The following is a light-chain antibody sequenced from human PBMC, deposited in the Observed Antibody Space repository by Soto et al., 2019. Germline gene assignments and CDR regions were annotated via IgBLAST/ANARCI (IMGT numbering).Light chain of an antibody. CDR1: QSVSSN. J-gene: IGKJ1*01. CDR3: QQYNNWPST. Sequence: EIVMTQSPATLSVSPGERATLSCRASQSVSSNLAWYQQKPGQAPRLLIYGASTRATGIPARFSGSGSGTECTLTISSVQSEDFAVYYCQQYNNWPSTFGQGTKVEIK. CDR2: GAS. V-gene: IGKV3-15*01.